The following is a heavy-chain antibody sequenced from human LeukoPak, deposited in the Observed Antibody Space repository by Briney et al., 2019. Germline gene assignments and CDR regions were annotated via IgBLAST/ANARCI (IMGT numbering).Heavy chain of an antibody. V-gene: IGHV4-39*01. J-gene: IGHJ4*02. CDR2: IYYSGNT. Sequence: SETLSLTCTVSGDTISSSNSYWGWIRQPPGKGLEWIGSIYYSGNTYYNASLKSRVSISVDTSKNQFSLSLTSVTAADTAVYYCARQTGSGLFILPGGQGTLVTVSS. CDR1: GDTISSSNSY. D-gene: IGHD3/OR15-3a*01. CDR3: ARQTGSGLFILP.